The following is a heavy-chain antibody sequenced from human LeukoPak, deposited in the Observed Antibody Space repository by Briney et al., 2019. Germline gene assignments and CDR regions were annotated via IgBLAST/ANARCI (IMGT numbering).Heavy chain of an antibody. J-gene: IGHJ4*02. D-gene: IGHD1-26*01. CDR3: AKVPGVVGAINDY. CDR1: GFTFSTFA. V-gene: IGHV3-23*01. CDR2: IFPSGGEI. Sequence: PGGSLRLSCAASGFTFSTFAMIWVRQPPGKGLEWVSSIFPSGGEIHYADSVRGRFTISRDNSKSTLSLQMNSLRAEDTAIYYCAKVPGVVGAINDYWGQGTLVTVSS.